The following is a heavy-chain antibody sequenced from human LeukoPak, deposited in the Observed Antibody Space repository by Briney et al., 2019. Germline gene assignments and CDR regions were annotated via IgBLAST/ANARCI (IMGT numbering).Heavy chain of an antibody. CDR3: ARHGTISSESYFDY. V-gene: IGHV4-30-4*01. J-gene: IGHJ4*02. Sequence: SQTLSLTCTVSDDSINSGDYYWSWIRQPPGKGLEWIGNIYNSGSTFYNSSFKSRVTISVDTSKKQFSLKLSSVTAADTAVYYCARHGTISSESYFDYWGQGALVTVSS. D-gene: IGHD1-14*01. CDR2: IYNSGST. CDR1: DDSINSGDYY.